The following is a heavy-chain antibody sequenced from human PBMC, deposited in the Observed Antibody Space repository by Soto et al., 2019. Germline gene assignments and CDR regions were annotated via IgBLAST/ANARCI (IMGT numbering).Heavy chain of an antibody. Sequence: QVQLQESGPGLVKPSETLSLTCTVSGGSISSYYWSWIRQPPGKGLEWIGYIYYSGSTNYNPSLNSRLTISVDTSKIQFSLKLSSVTAADTAVYYCARHPAIMITFGGVIVVDYYYMDVWGKGTTVTVSS. CDR1: GGSISSYY. D-gene: IGHD3-16*02. V-gene: IGHV4-59*08. J-gene: IGHJ6*03. CDR3: ARHPAIMITFGGVIVVDYYYMDV. CDR2: IYYSGST.